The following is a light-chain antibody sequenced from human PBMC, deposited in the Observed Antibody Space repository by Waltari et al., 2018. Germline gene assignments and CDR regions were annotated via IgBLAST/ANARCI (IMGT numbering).Light chain of an antibody. V-gene: IGKV2-28*01. CDR2: LGS. J-gene: IGKJ3*01. CDR3: MQALQTTPT. Sequence: DIVMTQSPLSLPVTPGEPASISCRSSQSLLHSNGYNYLDWYLQKPGQSPQLLIYLGSNRASGVPDRFSGSGSGTDFTLKISRVEAEDVGVYYCMQALQTTPTFGPGTKVDIK. CDR1: QSLLHSNGYNY.